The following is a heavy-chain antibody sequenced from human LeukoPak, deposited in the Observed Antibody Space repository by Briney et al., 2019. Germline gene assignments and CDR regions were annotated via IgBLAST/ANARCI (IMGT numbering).Heavy chain of an antibody. D-gene: IGHD3-22*01. J-gene: IGHJ4*02. Sequence: KPSETLSLTCTVSGDSINSFDLWSWVRQPPGKGLEWIGEMYLSGTTHSNPSVKSRVTISIDKSKNQFFLNLSSVTAADTAVYYCAGLVGRYSSGLYYYYFDYWGQGTLVTVSS. CDR1: GDSINSFDL. V-gene: IGHV4-4*02. CDR2: MYLSGTT. CDR3: AGLVGRYSSGLYYYYFDY.